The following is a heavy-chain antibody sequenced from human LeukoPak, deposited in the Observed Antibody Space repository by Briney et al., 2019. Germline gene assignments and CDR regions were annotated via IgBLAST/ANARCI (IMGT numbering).Heavy chain of an antibody. J-gene: IGHJ3*02. V-gene: IGHV1-2*02. Sequence: GASVKVSCKASGGTVSNYVITWVRQAPGQGLEWMGWINPNSGGTNYAQKFQGRVTMTRDTSISTAYMELSGLRSVDTAVYYCARALHGQWFGSLDAFDIWGQGTMVTVSS. CDR1: GGTVSNYV. CDR3: ARALHGQWFGSLDAFDI. D-gene: IGHD3-10*01. CDR2: INPNSGGT.